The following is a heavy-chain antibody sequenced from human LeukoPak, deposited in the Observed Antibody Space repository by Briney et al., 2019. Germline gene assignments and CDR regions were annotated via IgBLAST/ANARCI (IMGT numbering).Heavy chain of an antibody. CDR3: ATPGRIPEAANWFDP. Sequence: GGSLRLSCAASGFTFPNAWMSWLRQAPGKGLEWVGHIKSRTDGGATDYAAPVKGRFTISRDDSENTLYLQMNSLKTEDTAVYYCATPGRIPEAANWFDPWGQGTLVTVSS. V-gene: IGHV3-15*01. J-gene: IGHJ5*02. CDR1: GFTFPNAW. CDR2: IKSRTDGGAT. D-gene: IGHD6-13*01.